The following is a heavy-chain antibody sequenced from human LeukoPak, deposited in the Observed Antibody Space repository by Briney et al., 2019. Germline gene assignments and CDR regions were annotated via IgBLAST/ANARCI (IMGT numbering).Heavy chain of an antibody. V-gene: IGHV1-46*01. CDR3: ARGARITIFGVVILNWFDP. D-gene: IGHD3-3*01. J-gene: IGHJ5*02. Sequence: ASVKVSCKASGYTITSYYMHWVRQAPGQGLEWMGIINPSGGSTSYAQKFQGRVTMTRDTSTSTVYMELSSLRSEDTAVYYCARGARITIFGVVILNWFDPWGQGTLVTVSS. CDR1: GYTITSYY. CDR2: INPSGGST.